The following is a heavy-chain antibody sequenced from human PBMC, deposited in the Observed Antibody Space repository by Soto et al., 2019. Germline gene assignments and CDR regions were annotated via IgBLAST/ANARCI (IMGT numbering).Heavy chain of an antibody. Sequence: QVQLQESGPGLVKPSQTLSLTCSVSGGSLSSGGYYWSWIRQHPGKGLEWIGYIFYSGSTYYNPSLKSRVTISVDMSKNQFSLKLNSVTAADTAVYYCATGRAIRGGHGFDPWGQGTLVTVSS. CDR2: IFYSGST. CDR3: ATGRAIRGGHGFDP. V-gene: IGHV4-31*03. CDR1: GGSLSSGGYY. D-gene: IGHD3-16*01. J-gene: IGHJ5*02.